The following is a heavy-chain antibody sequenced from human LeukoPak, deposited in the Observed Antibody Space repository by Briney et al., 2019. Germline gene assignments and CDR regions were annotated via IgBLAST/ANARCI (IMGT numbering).Heavy chain of an antibody. CDR3: AKDVRWFAGEKSLDY. V-gene: IGHV3-23*01. CDR1: GFTFSSYA. J-gene: IGHJ4*02. Sequence: PGGSLRLSCAASGFTFSSYAMSWVRQAPGKGLAWVSTISGGSGSTYCADSVKGRFTISRDNSKNTLYLQMNSLRDEDTAVYYCAKDVRWFAGEKSLDYWGQGTLVTVSS. D-gene: IGHD3-10*01. CDR2: ISGGSGST.